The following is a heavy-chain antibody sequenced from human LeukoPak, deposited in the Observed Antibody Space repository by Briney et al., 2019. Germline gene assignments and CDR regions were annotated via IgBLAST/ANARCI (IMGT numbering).Heavy chain of an antibody. CDR2: INPNSGGT. D-gene: IGHD4-23*01. V-gene: IGHV1-2*02. CDR1: GYTFTGYY. J-gene: IGHJ4*02. CDR3: ATVRGDYGGNSDY. Sequence: ASVKVSCKASGYTFTGYYMHWVRQAPGQGLEWMGWINPNSGGTNYAQKFQGRVTMTRDTSISTAYMELSRLRSDDTAVYYCATVRGDYGGNSDYWGQGTLVTVSS.